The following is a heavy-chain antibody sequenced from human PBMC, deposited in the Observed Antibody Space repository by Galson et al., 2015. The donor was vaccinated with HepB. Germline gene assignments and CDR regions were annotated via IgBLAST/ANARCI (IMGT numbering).Heavy chain of an antibody. CDR3: ARGGGREGKYCGGDCCSYYFDS. CDR2: TYYRSKWYN. D-gene: IGHD2-21*02. V-gene: IGHV6-1*01. Sequence: CAISGDSVSSNSAAWNWIRQSPSRGLEWLGRTYYRSKWYNDYAVSVKSRITINPDTSKNQFSLQLNSVTPEDTAEYYCARGGGREGKYCGGDCCSYYFDSWGQGPLVTVSS. CDR1: GDSVSSNSAA. J-gene: IGHJ4*02.